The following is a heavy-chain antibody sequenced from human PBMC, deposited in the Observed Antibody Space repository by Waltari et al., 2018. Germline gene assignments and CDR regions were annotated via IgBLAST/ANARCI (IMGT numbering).Heavy chain of an antibody. Sequence: QVQLQESGPGLVKPSETLPLTCTAPGYAMSSGYYRGWSGQPPGKGLEWIGSIYHSGSTYYNPSLKSRVTISVDTSKNQFSLKLSSVTAADTAVYYCARGQLELGYDMDVWGQGTTVTVSS. CDR1: GYAMSSGYY. V-gene: IGHV4-38-2*02. CDR2: IYHSGST. J-gene: IGHJ6*02. D-gene: IGHD1-7*01. CDR3: ARGQLELGYDMDV.